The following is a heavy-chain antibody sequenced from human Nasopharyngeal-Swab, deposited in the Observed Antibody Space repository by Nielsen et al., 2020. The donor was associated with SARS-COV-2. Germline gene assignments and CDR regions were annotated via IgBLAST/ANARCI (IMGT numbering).Heavy chain of an antibody. CDR3: ARMLLRAPGKFGEGYAFDI. D-gene: IGHD3-10*01. CDR2: ISSSSTYI. CDR1: GFTFSSHS. Sequence: GESLKISCAASGFTFSSHSMNWVRQAPGKGLEWVSSISSSSTYIYYADSVKGRFTISRDNAKNSLYLQMNSLRVEDTAVYYCARMLLRAPGKFGEGYAFDIWGQGTMVTVSS. J-gene: IGHJ3*02. V-gene: IGHV3-21*01.